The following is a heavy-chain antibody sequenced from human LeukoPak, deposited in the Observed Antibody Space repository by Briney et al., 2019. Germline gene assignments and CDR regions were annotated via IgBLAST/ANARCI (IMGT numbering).Heavy chain of an antibody. CDR2: IYTSGST. D-gene: IGHD2-2*01. V-gene: IGHV4-4*07. CDR3: ARGRGYCSSTSCYLDY. CDR1: GGSISSYY. J-gene: IGHJ4*02. Sequence: SETLSLTCTVSGGSISSYYWSWIRQPAGKGLEWIGRIYTSGSTNYNPSLKSRVTISVDTSKNQFSLKLSSVTAADTAVYYCARGRGYCSSTSCYLDYWGQGTLVTVSS.